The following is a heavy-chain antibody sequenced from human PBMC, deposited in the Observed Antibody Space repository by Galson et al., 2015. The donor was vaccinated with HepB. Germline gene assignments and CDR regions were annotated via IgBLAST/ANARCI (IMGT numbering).Heavy chain of an antibody. CDR3: ARSYSSSWSYTYWYFDL. Sequence: TLSLTCAVSGGSISSGGYAWSWIRQPPGKGLEWIGFIYHSGSTYYNPSLTSRVTISVDRSKNQFSLKLSSVTAADTAVYYCARSYSSSWSYTYWYFDLWGRGTLVTVSS. D-gene: IGHD6-13*01. CDR2: IYHSGST. CDR1: GGSISSGGYA. J-gene: IGHJ2*01. V-gene: IGHV4-30-2*01.